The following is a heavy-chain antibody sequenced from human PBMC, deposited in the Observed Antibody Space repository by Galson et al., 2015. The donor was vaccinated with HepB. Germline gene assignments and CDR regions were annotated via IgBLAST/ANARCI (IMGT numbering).Heavy chain of an antibody. CDR2: ISGSGGRA. J-gene: IGHJ4*02. V-gene: IGHV3-23*01. CDR1: GFTFSSYA. Sequence: SLRLSCEASGFTFSSYAISWVRQAPGKGLEWVSGISGSGGRANYADSVKGRFTIARDNSKNTLYLQMNSLRAEDTAVYYCAKGAQTTYYYDSSGIDYWGQGTLVTVSS. D-gene: IGHD3-22*01. CDR3: AKGAQTTYYYDSSGIDY.